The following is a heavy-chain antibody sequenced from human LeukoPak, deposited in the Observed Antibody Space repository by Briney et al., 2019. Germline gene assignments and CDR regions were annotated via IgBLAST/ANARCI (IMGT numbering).Heavy chain of an antibody. CDR3: ARTPGYCSGGSCSYYYGMDV. J-gene: IGHJ6*02. CDR1: GFTFNSYW. V-gene: IGHV3-7*01. CDR2: IKEDGSEK. Sequence: GGSLRLSCAASGFTFNSYWMSWVRQAPGKGLEWVANIKEDGSEKYYVDSVKGRFTISRDNAKNSLYLQMNSLRAEDTAVYYCARTPGYCSGGSCSYYYGMDVWGQGTTVTVSS. D-gene: IGHD2-15*01.